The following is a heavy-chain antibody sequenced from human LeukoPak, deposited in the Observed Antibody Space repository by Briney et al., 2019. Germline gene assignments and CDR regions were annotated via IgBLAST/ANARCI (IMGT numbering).Heavy chain of an antibody. Sequence: SETLSLTCTVSGGSISSSSYYWGWIRQPPGKGLEWIGSIYYSGSIYYNPSLKSRVTISVDTSKNQFSLKLSSVTAADAAVYYCAREWDSGITFGGVIVSWFDPWGQGTLVTVSS. D-gene: IGHD3-16*02. J-gene: IGHJ5*02. CDR2: IYYSGSI. CDR3: AREWDSGITFGGVIVSWFDP. CDR1: GGSISSSSYY. V-gene: IGHV4-39*07.